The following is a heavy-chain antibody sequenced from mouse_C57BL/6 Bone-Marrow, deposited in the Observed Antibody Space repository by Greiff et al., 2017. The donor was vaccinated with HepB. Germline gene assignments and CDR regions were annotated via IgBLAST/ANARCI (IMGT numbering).Heavy chain of an antibody. D-gene: IGHD1-1*01. CDR1: GYSFTDYN. V-gene: IGHV1-39*01. CDR2: INPNYGTT. J-gene: IGHJ1*03. Sequence: EVQLVESGPELVKPGASVKISCKASGYSFTDYNMNWVKQSNGKSLEWIGVINPNYGTTSYNQKFKGKATLTVDQSSSTAYMQLNSLTSEDSAVYYCARRDPYGSSPYWYFDVWGTGTTVTVSS. CDR3: ARRDPYGSSPYWYFDV.